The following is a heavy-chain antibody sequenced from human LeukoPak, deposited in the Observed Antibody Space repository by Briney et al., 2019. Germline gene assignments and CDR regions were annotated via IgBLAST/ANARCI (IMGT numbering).Heavy chain of an antibody. J-gene: IGHJ4*02. D-gene: IGHD2-8*01. CDR2: IYHSGST. Sequence: PSETLSLTCTVSGGSISSGGYYWSWIRQPPGKGLEWIGYIYHSGSTYYNPSLKSRVTISVDRSKNQFSLKLSSVTAADTAVYYCARGVMVYARYFDYWGQGTLVTVSS. CDR1: GGSISSGGYY. CDR3: ARGVMVYARYFDY. V-gene: IGHV4-30-2*01.